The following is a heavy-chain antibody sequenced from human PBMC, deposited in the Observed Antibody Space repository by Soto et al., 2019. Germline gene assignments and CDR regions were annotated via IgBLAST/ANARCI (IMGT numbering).Heavy chain of an antibody. CDR1: GGSFSGYY. Sequence: SETLSPTCAVYGGSFSGYYWSWIRQPPGKGLEWIGEINHSGSTNYNPSLKSRVTISVDTSKKQFSLKLSSVAAADTAVYYCARGAPERKARRWFDPWGQGTLVTVSS. CDR3: ARGAPERKARRWFDP. J-gene: IGHJ5*02. D-gene: IGHD1-26*01. CDR2: INHSGST. V-gene: IGHV4-34*01.